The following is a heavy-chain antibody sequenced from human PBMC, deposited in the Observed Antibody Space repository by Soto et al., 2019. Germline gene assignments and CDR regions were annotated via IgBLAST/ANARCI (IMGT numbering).Heavy chain of an antibody. CDR3: VRQGIDYLHGLVDV. Sequence: QVQLQQSGPRLVKPSETLSLTCTVSSGPSSSHNWGWIRQSPGRGLEWIGYVYYTGDTSYNPSLKSLVTISADTSTNNISLTLTSVTAADTAVYYCVRQGIDYLHGLVDVWGQGTKVSVSS. CDR2: VYYTGDT. D-gene: IGHD1-26*01. CDR1: SGPSSSHN. J-gene: IGHJ6*02. V-gene: IGHV4-59*08.